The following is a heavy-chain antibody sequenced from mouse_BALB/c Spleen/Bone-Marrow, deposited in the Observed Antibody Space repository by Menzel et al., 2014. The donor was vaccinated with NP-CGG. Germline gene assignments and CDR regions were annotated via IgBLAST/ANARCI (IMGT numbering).Heavy chain of an antibody. CDR3: ARSDYGD. V-gene: IGHV1-9*01. J-gene: IGHJ2*01. CDR1: GYTFSSYW. Sequence: QGQLQQSGADLMKPGASVKISCKATGYTFSSYWIEWVKQWPVHGLEWIGEILPGSGSYNYNEKFKGKATFTADTSSNTAYVQLSSLTSEDSAVYSCARSDYGDWGQGTTLTVS. CDR2: ILPGSGSY. D-gene: IGHD1-1*01.